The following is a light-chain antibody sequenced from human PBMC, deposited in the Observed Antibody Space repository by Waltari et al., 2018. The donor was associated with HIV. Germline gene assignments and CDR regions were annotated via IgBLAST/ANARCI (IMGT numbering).Light chain of an antibody. CDR3: SSYSTTSTGV. CDR2: EVD. V-gene: IGLV2-14*03. CDR1: SRELCTFNF. J-gene: IGLJ3*02. Sequence: QSALTQPASVSGSPGQSIHISCSGTSRELCTFNFVSWYQKHPDKAPKLLIYEVDTRPSGVSRRFSGSKSGNTASLTISALQADDEADYFCSSYSTTSTGVFGGGTKVSVL.